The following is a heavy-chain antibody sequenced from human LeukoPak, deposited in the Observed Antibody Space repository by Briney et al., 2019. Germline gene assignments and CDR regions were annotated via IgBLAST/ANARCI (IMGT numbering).Heavy chain of an antibody. CDR1: GFTFSTYA. V-gene: IGHV3-64D*06. CDR2: ISSNGGST. CDR3: VKVGIDGGSYSENYLDY. J-gene: IGHJ4*02. D-gene: IGHD1-26*01. Sequence: PGGSLRLSCSASGFTFSTYAIHWVRQAPGKGLEYVSAISSNGGSTYYADSVKGRFTISRDNSKNTLYLQMSSLRADDTAVYYCVKVGIDGGSYSENYLDYWGQGTLVTVSS.